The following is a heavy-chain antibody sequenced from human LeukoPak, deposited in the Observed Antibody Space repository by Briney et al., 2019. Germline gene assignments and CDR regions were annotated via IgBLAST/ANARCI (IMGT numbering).Heavy chain of an antibody. J-gene: IGHJ5*02. CDR1: GGSISSYY. CDR3: ASVNTLIRGIGWFDP. V-gene: IGHV4-59*01. CDR2: IYYSGST. Sequence: NTSETLSLTCTVSGGSISSYYWSWIRHPPGKGLEWIGYIYYSGSTYYNPSLRSRVSISVDTSKNQFSLKLSSVTAADTAVYYCASVNTLIRGIGWFDPWGQGILVTVSS. D-gene: IGHD3-10*01.